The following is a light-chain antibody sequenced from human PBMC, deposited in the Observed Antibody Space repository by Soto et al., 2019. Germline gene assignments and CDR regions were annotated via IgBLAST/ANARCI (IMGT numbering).Light chain of an antibody. CDR3: QQYGSLPRT. V-gene: IGKV3-20*01. Sequence: EIVLTQSPGTLSLSPGERATLSCRASQSVSSSYLGWYQQKPGQAPRLLIYGGSSRATGIPERFSGSGSGTDFTLTISRLEPEDFAVYYCQQYGSLPRTFGQGTKLEIK. CDR2: GGS. J-gene: IGKJ2*01. CDR1: QSVSSSY.